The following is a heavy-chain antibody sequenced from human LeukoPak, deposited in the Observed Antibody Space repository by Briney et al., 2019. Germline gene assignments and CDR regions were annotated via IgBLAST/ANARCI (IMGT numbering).Heavy chain of an antibody. V-gene: IGHV4-59*11. J-gene: IGHJ6*03. CDR3: ARTTEAHSWQTRYYSYYMDV. CDR1: GGSFSGQY. CDR2: IYYSGCT. D-gene: IGHD6-13*01. Sequence: SEPLSLTCAVYGGSFSGQYWSWIRQPPGKGLEWIGNIYYSGCTNYNPSLKSRVTISVCTSNNQFSLKMSSVPATDTAVYYCARTTEAHSWQTRYYSYYMDVWGKGTTVTVSS.